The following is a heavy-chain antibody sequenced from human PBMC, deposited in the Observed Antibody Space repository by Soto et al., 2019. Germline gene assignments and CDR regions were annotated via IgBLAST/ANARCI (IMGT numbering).Heavy chain of an antibody. CDR3: TRDDEVFFDS. Sequence: PWGSLRLSCAASGFTFSRYLLSWVRQAPGKGLEWVANIKHDGNEQYYVDSVKGRFTISRDNAKNSLYLQMNSLRAEDAAVYYCTRDDEVFFDSWGQGTLVTVSS. J-gene: IGHJ4*01. CDR1: GFTFSRYL. V-gene: IGHV3-7*03. CDR2: IKHDGNEQ.